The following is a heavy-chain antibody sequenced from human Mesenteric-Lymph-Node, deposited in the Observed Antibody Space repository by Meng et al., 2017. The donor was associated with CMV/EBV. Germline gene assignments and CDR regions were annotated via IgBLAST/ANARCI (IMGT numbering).Heavy chain of an antibody. D-gene: IGHD3-10*01. Sequence: LSLTCAASGSTFSDYYMSWIRQAPGKGLEWVSYISSSGSTIYYADSVKGRFTISRDNAKNSLYLQMNSLRAEDTAVYYCARDSGSGPGDYWGQGTLVTVSS. V-gene: IGHV3-11*01. CDR2: ISSSGSTI. CDR3: ARDSGSGPGDY. CDR1: GSTFSDYY. J-gene: IGHJ4*02.